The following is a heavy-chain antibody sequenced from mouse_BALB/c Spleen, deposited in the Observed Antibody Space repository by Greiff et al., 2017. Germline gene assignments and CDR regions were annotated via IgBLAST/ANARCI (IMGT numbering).Heavy chain of an antibody. J-gene: IGHJ2*01. D-gene: IGHD2-1*01. CDR3: ARGGNPTFDY. CDR2: ISSGSSTI. Sequence: EVQRVESGGGLVQPGGSRKLSCAASGFTFSSFGMHWVRQAPEKGLEWVAYISSGSSTIYYADTVKGRFTISRDNPKNTLFLQMTSLRSEDTAMYYCARGGNPTFDYWGQGTTLTVSS. V-gene: IGHV5-17*02. CDR1: GFTFSSFG.